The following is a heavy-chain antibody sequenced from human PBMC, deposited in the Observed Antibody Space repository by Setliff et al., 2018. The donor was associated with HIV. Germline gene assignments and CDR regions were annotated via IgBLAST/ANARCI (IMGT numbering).Heavy chain of an antibody. V-gene: IGHV4-39*02. CDR2: TFYSGST. CDR1: GASVSTTGYY. CDR3: ATYLSDNYLDGAFDI. D-gene: IGHD3-3*01. J-gene: IGHJ3*02. Sequence: SETLSLTCTVSGASVSTTGYYWGWLRQSPGKGLQWIGTTFYSGSTYYNPSLKSRVTISLDTSNNDFSLTLTSVAAADTALYFCATYLSDNYLDGAFDIWGRGTMVTVSS.